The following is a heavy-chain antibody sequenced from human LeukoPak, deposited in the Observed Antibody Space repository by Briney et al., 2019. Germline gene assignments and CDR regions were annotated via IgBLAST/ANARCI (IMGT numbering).Heavy chain of an antibody. V-gene: IGHV3-23*01. CDR2: ISGSGGST. CDR3: AKVSNYDSSGYTY. D-gene: IGHD3-22*01. CDR1: GFTFSSYA. Sequence: PGGSQRLSCAASGFTFSSYAMSWVRQAPGKGLEWVSAISGSGGSTYYADSVKGRFTISRDNSKNTLYLQMNSLRAEDTAVYYCAKVSNYDSSGYTYWGQGTLVTVSS. J-gene: IGHJ4*02.